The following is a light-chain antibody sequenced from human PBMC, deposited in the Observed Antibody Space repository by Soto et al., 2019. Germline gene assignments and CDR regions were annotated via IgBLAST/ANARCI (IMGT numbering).Light chain of an antibody. J-gene: IGKJ5*01. CDR1: EDISSY. V-gene: IGKV1-9*01. CDR2: AAS. Sequence: IQLTQSPSSLSASVGDRVTFTCSASEDISSYLVWYQQKPGAAPKLLRYAASALHSGVPSRFRGSGSGTDLTITISSLHTEDFAVYLCQQFKNYPITFGHGTRLEI. CDR3: QQFKNYPIT.